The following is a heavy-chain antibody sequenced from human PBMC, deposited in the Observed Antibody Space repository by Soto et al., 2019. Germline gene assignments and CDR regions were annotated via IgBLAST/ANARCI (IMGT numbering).Heavy chain of an antibody. J-gene: IGHJ4*02. CDR1: GVSISSYY. V-gene: IGHV4-59*01. Sequence: QVQLQESGPGLVKPSETLSLTCTVSGVSISSYYWSWIRQPPGKGLEWIGYIYYSGRTNYNPSRKSRVTLSVDTSKNQFSLKLSSVTAADTAVYYCARSRGGYFDYWGQGTLVTVSS. CDR2: IYYSGRT. CDR3: ARSRGGYFDY. D-gene: IGHD3-16*01.